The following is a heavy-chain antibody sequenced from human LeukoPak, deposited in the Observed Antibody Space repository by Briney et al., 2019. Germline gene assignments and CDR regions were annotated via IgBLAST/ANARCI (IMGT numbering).Heavy chain of an antibody. J-gene: IGHJ4*02. CDR1: GFTFSSYS. Sequence: GGSLRLSCAASGFTFSSYSMNWVRQAPGKGLEWVLSISSSSSYIYYADSVKGRFTISRDNAKNSLYLQMNSLRAEDTAVYYCARDRSPYGSGSSDYWGQGTLVTVSS. CDR3: ARDRSPYGSGSSDY. V-gene: IGHV3-21*01. CDR2: ISSSSSYI. D-gene: IGHD3-10*01.